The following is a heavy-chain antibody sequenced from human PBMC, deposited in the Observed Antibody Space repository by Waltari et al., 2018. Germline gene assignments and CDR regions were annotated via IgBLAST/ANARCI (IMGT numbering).Heavy chain of an antibody. V-gene: IGHV3-74*01. CDR2: SKSEGSST. J-gene: IGHJ4*02. Sequence: ELQLEESGGGPVQPGGSLRLSCAASGFTFSSYWMHWVRQVPGKGLLGVSRSKSEGSSTTYADSVKGRFTISRDNAKDTLYLQMNSLRAEDTALYYCARDIGGYALDYWGQGTLVTVSS. CDR1: GFTFSSYW. CDR3: ARDIGGYALDY. D-gene: IGHD5-18*01.